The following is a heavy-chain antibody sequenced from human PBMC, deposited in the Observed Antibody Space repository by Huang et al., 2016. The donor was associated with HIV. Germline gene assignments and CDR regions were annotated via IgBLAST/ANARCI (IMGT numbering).Heavy chain of an antibody. CDR3: ARGTNWVSSWYFDL. CDR2: FYYSGST. Sequence: QVKLQESGPGLVKPSETLSLTCTVSGASIRSHYWTWIRQPPGKGLEWIGSFYYSGSTNSDPSLKSRVTVSLDTAKSQFSLSLTSVTAADTAIYYCARGTNWVSSWYFDLWGRGTPVTVSS. V-gene: IGHV4-59*11. CDR1: GASIRSHY. J-gene: IGHJ2*01. D-gene: IGHD2-8*01.